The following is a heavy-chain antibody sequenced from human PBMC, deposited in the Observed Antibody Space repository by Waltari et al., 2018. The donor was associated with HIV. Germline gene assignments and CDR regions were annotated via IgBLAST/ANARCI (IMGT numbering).Heavy chain of an antibody. J-gene: IGHJ4*02. CDR3: ARASLWFRELLDY. CDR1: GFTFSSYS. D-gene: IGHD3-10*01. CDR2: ISSSSSTI. Sequence: EVQLVESGGGLVQPGGSLRLSCAASGFTFSSYSMNWVRQAPGKGLEWVSYISSSSSTIYYADSVKGRFTISRDNAKNSLYLQMNSLRAEDTAVYYCARASLWFRELLDYWGQGTLVTVSS. V-gene: IGHV3-48*01.